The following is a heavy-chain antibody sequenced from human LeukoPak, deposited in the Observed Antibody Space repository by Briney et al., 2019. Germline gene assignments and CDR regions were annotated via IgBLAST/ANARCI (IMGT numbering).Heavy chain of an antibody. CDR3: AREGNCGGDCYDY. V-gene: IGHV3-64*01. D-gene: IGHD2-21*01. CDR2: ISSNGGST. Sequence: PGGSLRLSCAASGFTFSSYAMHWVRQAPGKGLEYVSAISSNGGSTYYANSVKGRFTISRDNSKNTLYLQMGSLRAEDMAVYYCAREGNCGGDCYDYWGQGTLVTVSS. CDR1: GFTFSSYA. J-gene: IGHJ4*02.